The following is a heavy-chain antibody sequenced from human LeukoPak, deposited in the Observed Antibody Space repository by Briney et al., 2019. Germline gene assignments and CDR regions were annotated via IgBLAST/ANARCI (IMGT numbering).Heavy chain of an antibody. CDR3: ARHEGGGYSYGAANYYFDY. J-gene: IGHJ4*02. Sequence: PSETLSLTCTVSGGSINSYYWSWIRQPPGKGLEWIGYIYYSGSTNYNPSLKSRVTISVDTSKNQFSLKLSSVTAADTAVYYCARHEGGGYSYGAANYYFDYWGQGTLVTVSS. CDR1: GGSINSYY. D-gene: IGHD5-18*01. V-gene: IGHV4-59*08. CDR2: IYYSGST.